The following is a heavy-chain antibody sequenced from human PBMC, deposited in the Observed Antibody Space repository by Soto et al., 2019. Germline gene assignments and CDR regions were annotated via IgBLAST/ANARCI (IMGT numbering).Heavy chain of an antibody. Sequence: GGSLRLSCAASGFSFSSYAMSWVRQAPPQGLEWVSSISTRGGRTYYADSVKGRFSISIDNSANAVYLDMDNLRAEDTGIYYCAKEFYYDASGQYSDLYFDXWGQGALVTVSX. V-gene: IGHV3-23*01. CDR2: ISTRGGRT. J-gene: IGHJ4*02. CDR3: AKEFYYDASGQYSDLYFDX. D-gene: IGHD3-22*01. CDR1: GFSFSSYA.